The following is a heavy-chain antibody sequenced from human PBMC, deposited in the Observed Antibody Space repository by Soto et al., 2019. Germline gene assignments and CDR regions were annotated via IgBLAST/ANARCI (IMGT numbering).Heavy chain of an antibody. CDR1: GDSFSSYA. Sequence: QVQLVQSGAELKKPGSSVRVSCKISGDSFSSYAISWVRQAPGEGLEWVGGIIPIFETANYAQKFQGRVTMTAVESTTTAYMEVTRLRPEDTAIFYCAASDSSSWQHDYWGQGTLITVSS. CDR2: IIPIFETA. D-gene: IGHD6-13*01. J-gene: IGHJ4*02. CDR3: AASDSSSWQHDY. V-gene: IGHV1-69*01.